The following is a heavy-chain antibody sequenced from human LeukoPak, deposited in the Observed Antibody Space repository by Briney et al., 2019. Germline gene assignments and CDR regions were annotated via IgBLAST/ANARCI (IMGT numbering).Heavy chain of an antibody. J-gene: IGHJ4*02. D-gene: IGHD6-19*01. CDR3: ARIGSGAVADLDGPFDY. CDR2: ISSSSSTI. V-gene: IGHV3-48*01. Sequence: GGSLRLSCAASGFTVSSNYMSWVRQAPGKGLEWVSYISSSSSTIYYADSVKGRFTISRDNAKNSLYLQMNSLRAEDTAVYYCARIGSGAVADLDGPFDYWGQGTLVTVSS. CDR1: GFTVSSNY.